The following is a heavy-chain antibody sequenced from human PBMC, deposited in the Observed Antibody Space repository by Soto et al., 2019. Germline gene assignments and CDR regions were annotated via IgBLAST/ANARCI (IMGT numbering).Heavy chain of an antibody. CDR3: AKRSSGWYSADY. Sequence: GGSLRLSCAASGFTFSSYAMSWVRQAPGKGLEWVSAINGSGGSTYYADSVKGRFTISRDNSKNTLYLQMNSLRAEDTAVYYCAKRSSGWYSADYWGQGTLVTVSS. CDR1: GFTFSSYA. J-gene: IGHJ4*02. CDR2: INGSGGST. D-gene: IGHD6-19*01. V-gene: IGHV3-23*01.